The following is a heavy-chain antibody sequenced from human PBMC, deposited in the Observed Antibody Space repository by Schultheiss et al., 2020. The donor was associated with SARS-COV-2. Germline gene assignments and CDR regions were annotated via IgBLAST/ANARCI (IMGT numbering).Heavy chain of an antibody. CDR1: GGSFSGYY. V-gene: IGHV4-34*01. Sequence: SETLSLTCAVYGGSFSGYYWSWIRPPPGKGLEWIGEINHSGSTNYNPSFKSRVAISVDTSKNQFSLNLRSVTAAYTAVYYCARGVVDRPTMSVVVITAWGGIHLDYWGQGTLVTVSS. J-gene: IGHJ4*02. CDR3: ARGVVDRPTMSVVVITAWGGIHLDY. CDR2: INHSGST. D-gene: IGHD2-21*02.